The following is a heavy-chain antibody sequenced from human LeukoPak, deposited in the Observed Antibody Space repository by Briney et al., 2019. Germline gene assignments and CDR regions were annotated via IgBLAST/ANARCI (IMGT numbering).Heavy chain of an antibody. Sequence: SETLSLTCTVSGGSITSGNFYWDWIRQPPGKGLEWLGTIYSGGTTYSNPSFKSRVAISVDTSKNHVSLKLSSVTAADTAVYYCARHGGDSNSWLHFDHWGQGTLATVS. V-gene: IGHV4-39*01. CDR2: IYSGGTT. J-gene: IGHJ4*02. CDR3: ARHGGDSNSWLHFDH. CDR1: GGSITSGNFY. D-gene: IGHD6-13*01.